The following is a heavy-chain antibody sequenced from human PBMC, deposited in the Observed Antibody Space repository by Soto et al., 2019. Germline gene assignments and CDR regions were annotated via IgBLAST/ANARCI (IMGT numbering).Heavy chain of an antibody. J-gene: IGHJ4*02. Sequence: DVQLLESGGGLVQPGGSLRLSCAASGFTFSSYAMSWVRQAPGKGLEWVSAISGSGAGTYYADSVKGRFTISRDNSKNTLYLQMNSLRAEDTAVYYCANSIAAAGIGMDYWGQGTLVTVSS. CDR3: ANSIAAAGIGMDY. CDR2: ISGSGAGT. V-gene: IGHV3-23*01. CDR1: GFTFSSYA. D-gene: IGHD6-13*01.